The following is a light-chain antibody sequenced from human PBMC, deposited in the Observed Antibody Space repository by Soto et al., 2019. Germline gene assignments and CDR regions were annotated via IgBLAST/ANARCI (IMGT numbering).Light chain of an antibody. CDR2: AAS. J-gene: IGKJ5*01. Sequence: EIVLTQSPVTLSLSPGEGATLSCRASQTVSKNYLAWYQQKAGQAPRLVIYAASTRATGIPDRFSGSGSGTDLILTLRRLEPEDFAVFYCQQYAGSPIKFGQGT. V-gene: IGKV3-20*01. CDR3: QQYAGSPIK. CDR1: QTVSKNY.